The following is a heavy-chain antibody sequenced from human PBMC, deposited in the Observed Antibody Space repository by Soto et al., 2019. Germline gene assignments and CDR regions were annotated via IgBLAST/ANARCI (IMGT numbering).Heavy chain of an antibody. CDR3: ARVSNCGGDCPPYYFDY. D-gene: IGHD2-21*02. CDR1: GGSISSYY. CDR2: IYTSGST. V-gene: IGHV4-4*07. J-gene: IGHJ4*02. Sequence: SETLSLTCTVSGGSISSYYWSWIRQPAGKGLEWIGRIYTSGSTNYNPYLKSRVTMSVDTAKNQFSLKLSSVNAADTAVYYCARVSNCGGDCPPYYFDYWGQGTLVTVSS.